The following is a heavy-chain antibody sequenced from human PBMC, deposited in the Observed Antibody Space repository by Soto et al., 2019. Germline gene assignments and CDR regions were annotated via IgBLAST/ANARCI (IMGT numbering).Heavy chain of an antibody. CDR2: INHSGST. V-gene: IGHV4-34*01. Sequence: SETLSLTCAVYGGSFSGYYWSWIRQPPGKGLEWIGEINHSGSTNYNPSLKSRVTISVDTSKNQFSLKLSSVTAADTAVYYCARGRLGLSSSLHWGQGTLVTVSS. J-gene: IGHJ4*02. CDR1: GGSFSGYY. D-gene: IGHD6-6*01. CDR3: ARGRLGLSSSLH.